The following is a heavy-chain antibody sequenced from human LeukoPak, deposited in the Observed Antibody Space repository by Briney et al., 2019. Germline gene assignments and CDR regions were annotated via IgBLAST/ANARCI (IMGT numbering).Heavy chain of an antibody. J-gene: IGHJ6*03. CDR2: ISSSGSTI. CDR1: GFTFSSYE. CDR3: ARDSLLTVYSYYYYMDF. V-gene: IGHV3-48*03. Sequence: GGSLRLSCAASGFTFSSYEMNWVRQAPGKGLEWVSYISSSGSTIYYADSVKGRFTISRDNAKNSLYLQMKSLRAEDTAVYNCARDSLLTVYSYYYYMDFGGKGTTVTISS. D-gene: IGHD3-9*01.